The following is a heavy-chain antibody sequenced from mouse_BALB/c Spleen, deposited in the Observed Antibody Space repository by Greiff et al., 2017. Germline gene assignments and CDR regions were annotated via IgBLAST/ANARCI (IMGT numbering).Heavy chain of an antibody. Sequence: QVQLKQSGAELARPGASVKMSCKASGYTFTSYTMHWVKQRPGQGLEWIGYINPSSGYTNYNQKFKDKATLTADKSSSTAYMQLSSLTSEDSAVYYCAREGYDGGGDYWGQGTSVTVSS. CDR1: GYTFTSYT. CDR3: AREGYDGGGDY. V-gene: IGHV1-4*01. J-gene: IGHJ4*01. CDR2: INPSSGYT. D-gene: IGHD2-14*01.